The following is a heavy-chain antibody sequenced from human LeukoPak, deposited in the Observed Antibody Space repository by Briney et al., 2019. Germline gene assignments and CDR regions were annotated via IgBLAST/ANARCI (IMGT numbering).Heavy chain of an antibody. CDR1: GFTFSSYS. CDR2: ISSSSSTI. Sequence: GGSLRLSCAASGFTFSSYSMNWVRQAPGKGLEWVSYISSSSSTIYYADSVKGRFIISRDNSKSTLYLQMNSLRAEDTAVYYCARGSPFDWYFDLWGRGTLVTVSS. D-gene: IGHD3-3*02. J-gene: IGHJ2*01. V-gene: IGHV3-48*01. CDR3: ARGSPFDWYFDL.